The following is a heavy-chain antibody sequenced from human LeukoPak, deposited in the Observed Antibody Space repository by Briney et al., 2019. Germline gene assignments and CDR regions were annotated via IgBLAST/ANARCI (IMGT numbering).Heavy chain of an antibody. V-gene: IGHV3-48*01. D-gene: IGHD3/OR15-3a*01. CDR3: ARTGLGMYSFDY. CDR2: IRSSHNTI. CDR1: GYTFNTYT. J-gene: IGHJ4*02. Sequence: PGGSLRLSCAASGYTFNTYTMNWVRQAPGKGLEWISYIRSSHNTIHYADSVKGRFTISSDNAKNSLFLQMNTLRAEDTAVYYCARTGLGMYSFDYWGQGTLVTVSS.